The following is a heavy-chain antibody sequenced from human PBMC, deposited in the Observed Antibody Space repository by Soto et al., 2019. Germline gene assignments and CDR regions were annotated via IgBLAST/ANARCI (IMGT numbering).Heavy chain of an antibody. Sequence: GGSLRLSCAASGFSVSGNHMSWVRQAPGKGLEWVSLIYMSDSTYYADSVKGRFTISRDNSKNTLYLQMNSLRAEDTAVYYCARDPPGNDGAFDYWGQGILVTVSS. D-gene: IGHD1-1*01. CDR3: ARDPPGNDGAFDY. J-gene: IGHJ4*02. CDR1: GFSVSGNH. CDR2: IYMSDST. V-gene: IGHV3-66*01.